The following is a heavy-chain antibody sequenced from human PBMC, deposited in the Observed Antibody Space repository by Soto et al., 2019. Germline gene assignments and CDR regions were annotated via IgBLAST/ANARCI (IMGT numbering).Heavy chain of an antibody. CDR1: GFTFSAYA. J-gene: IGHJ3*02. D-gene: IGHD2-8*01. CDR3: ARDDIAGEGVWEPFDM. Sequence: EVQLLESGGGLVQPGGSLRLSCAASGFTFSAYAMSWVRQAPGKGLQWDSGLVGGGGGIQYADSVRGRFTVSRDNSTYTLYLRITSLRAEDTAVYSCARDDIAGEGVWEPFDMCGHRKEVIFSS. V-gene: IGHV3-23*01. CDR2: LVGGGGGI.